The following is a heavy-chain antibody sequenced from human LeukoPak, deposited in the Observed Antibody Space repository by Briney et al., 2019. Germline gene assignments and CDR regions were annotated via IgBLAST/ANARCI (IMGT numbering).Heavy chain of an antibody. V-gene: IGHV4-59*01. D-gene: IGHD3-22*01. Sequence: SETLPLTCTVSGGSISSYYWSWIRQPPGKGLEWIGYIYYSGSTNYNPSLKSRVTISVDTSKNQFSLKLSSVTAADTAVYYCARDLADDGYYYDSRVHAFDIWGQGTMVTVSS. CDR3: ARDLADDGYYYDSRVHAFDI. J-gene: IGHJ3*02. CDR1: GGSISSYY. CDR2: IYYSGST.